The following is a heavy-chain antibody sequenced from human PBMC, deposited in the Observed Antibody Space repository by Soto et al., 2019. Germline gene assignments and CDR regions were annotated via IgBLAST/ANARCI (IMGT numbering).Heavy chain of an antibody. V-gene: IGHV3-13*01. Sequence: LSLTCAASGFTFSSYDMHWVRQATGKGLEWVSAIGTAGDTYYPGSVKGRFTISRENAKNSLYLQMNSLRAGDTAVYYCARAKGYYYDSRDPTAFDIWGQGTMVTVSS. CDR1: GFTFSSYD. CDR3: ARAKGYYYDSRDPTAFDI. D-gene: IGHD3-22*01. J-gene: IGHJ3*02. CDR2: IGTAGDT.